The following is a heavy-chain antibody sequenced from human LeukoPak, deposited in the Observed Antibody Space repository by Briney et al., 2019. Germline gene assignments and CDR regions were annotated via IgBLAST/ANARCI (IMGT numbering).Heavy chain of an antibody. CDR2: IHYSGST. CDR3: ARRGASSGYQVFFDY. J-gene: IGHJ4*02. CDR1: GGSISSYY. D-gene: IGHD3-22*01. V-gene: IGHV4-59*01. Sequence: PSETLSLTCTVSGGSISSYYWSWIRQPPGKGLEWIGYIHYSGSTNYNPSLKSRVTISVDTPKNQFSLKLSSVTAADTAVYYCARRGASSGYQVFFDYWGQGTLVTVSS.